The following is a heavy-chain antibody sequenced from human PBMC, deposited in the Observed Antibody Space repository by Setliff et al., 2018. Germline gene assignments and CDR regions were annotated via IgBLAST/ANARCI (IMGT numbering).Heavy chain of an antibody. V-gene: IGHV3-23*01. D-gene: IGHD1-26*01. J-gene: IGHJ4*02. CDR2: ISGGGDST. CDR3: AKDGVGPTFTYFFDY. Sequence: LRLSCAASGFTFSDYYMSWIRQAPGKGLEWVSTISGGGDSTYYADSVMGRVTISRDNSKNSLFLQMNSLRVDDTAIYYCAKDGVGPTFTYFFDYWGQGSQVTVS. CDR1: GFTFSDYY.